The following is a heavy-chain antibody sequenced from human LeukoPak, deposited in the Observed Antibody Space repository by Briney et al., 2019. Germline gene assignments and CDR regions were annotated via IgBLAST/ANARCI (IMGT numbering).Heavy chain of an antibody. Sequence: SETLSLTCAVYGGSFSGYYWSWIRQPPGKGLEWIGEINHSGSTNYNPSLKSRVTISVDTSKNQFSLKLSSVTAADTAVYYCAREGGEYYDFWSGYHLGYFGYWGQGTLVTVSS. J-gene: IGHJ4*02. V-gene: IGHV4-34*01. CDR1: GGSFSGYY. CDR3: AREGGEYYDFWSGYHLGYFGY. CDR2: INHSGST. D-gene: IGHD3-3*01.